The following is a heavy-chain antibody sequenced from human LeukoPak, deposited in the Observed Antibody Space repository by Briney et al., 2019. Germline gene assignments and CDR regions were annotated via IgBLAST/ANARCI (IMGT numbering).Heavy chain of an antibody. CDR2: ITFSSSHI. V-gene: IGHV3-21*01. CDR3: ARDRHVPGLYYYYMDV. J-gene: IGHJ6*03. D-gene: IGHD6-6*01. CDR1: GFTFSGYV. Sequence: PGGSLRLSCAASGFTFSGYVMTWVRQAPGKGLECVSSITFSSSHIYYADSVKGRFTISRDNDKNSLYLQMNSLRPEDTAVYFCARDRHVPGLYYYYMDVWGKGTTVTVSS.